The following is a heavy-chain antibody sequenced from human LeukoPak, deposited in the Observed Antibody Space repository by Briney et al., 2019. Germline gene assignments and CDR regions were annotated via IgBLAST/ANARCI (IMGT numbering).Heavy chain of an antibody. Sequence: ASVKVSCKASGYTFTGYYMHWVRQAPGQGLEWMGWIKPNSGGTNYAQKFQGRVTMTRDTSISTAYMELSRLRSDDTAVYYCARTVPAAIFWFDPWGQGTLVTVSS. D-gene: IGHD2-2*01. CDR2: IKPNSGGT. V-gene: IGHV1-2*02. CDR1: GYTFTGYY. J-gene: IGHJ5*02. CDR3: ARTVPAAIFWFDP.